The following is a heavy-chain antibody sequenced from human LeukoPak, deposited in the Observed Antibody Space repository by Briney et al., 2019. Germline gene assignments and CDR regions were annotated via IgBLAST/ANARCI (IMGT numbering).Heavy chain of an antibody. CDR2: VYFNGNT. CDR3: AKDLLYYGV. Sequence: SETLSLTCPVSRDSISSTIHYWGWIRQPPGKGLEWIGSVYFNGNTYYNPSLKSRVTISVDRTKNQFSLKLSSVTAADTAVYYCAKDLLYYGVWGKGTTVTVSS. D-gene: IGHD3-3*01. CDR1: RDSISSTIHY. J-gene: IGHJ6*04. V-gene: IGHV4-39*07.